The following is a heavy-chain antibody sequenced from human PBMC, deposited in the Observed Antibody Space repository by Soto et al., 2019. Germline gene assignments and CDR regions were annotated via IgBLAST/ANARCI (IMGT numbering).Heavy chain of an antibody. V-gene: IGHV3-23*01. J-gene: IGHJ4*02. D-gene: IGHD2-21*02. CDR1: GFTFSDCA. CDR3: AKDDVSGDGLWIVSD. CDR2: INAGGPT. Sequence: AGGSLRLSCVASGFTFSDCAMTWVRQAPGKGLEWVAAINAGGPTFYAPSVTGRFSISRDNSKYTLFLQMNDLRAEDTATYYCAKDDVSGDGLWIVSDWGQGTLVTVSS.